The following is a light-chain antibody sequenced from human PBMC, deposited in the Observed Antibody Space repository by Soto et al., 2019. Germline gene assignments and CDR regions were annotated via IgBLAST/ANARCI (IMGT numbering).Light chain of an antibody. CDR2: DAS. J-gene: IGKJ4*01. CDR1: QSINNW. V-gene: IGKV1-5*01. CDR3: QQYDNYPLT. Sequence: DIQMTPAPSTPSSSVGDRVTLTCRASQSINNWLAWYQQKPGKAPKFLIDDASNLESGVPSRFSGSASGTEFTLTISSLQPDDFATYYCQQYDNYPLTFGGGTKVDNK.